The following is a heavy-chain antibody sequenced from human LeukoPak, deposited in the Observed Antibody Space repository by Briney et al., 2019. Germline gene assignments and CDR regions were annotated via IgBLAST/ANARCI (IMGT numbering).Heavy chain of an antibody. D-gene: IGHD4-17*01. CDR3: ATVGYGDYRPDHHYGMDV. J-gene: IGHJ6*02. V-gene: IGHV1-24*01. Sequence: ASVKVSCTVSGYTLTELSMHWVRQAPGKGLEWMGGFDPEDGETIYAQKFQGRVTMTEDTSTDTAYMELNSLRSEDTAVYYCATVGYGDYRPDHHYGMDVWGQGTTVTVSS. CDR2: FDPEDGET. CDR1: GYTLTELS.